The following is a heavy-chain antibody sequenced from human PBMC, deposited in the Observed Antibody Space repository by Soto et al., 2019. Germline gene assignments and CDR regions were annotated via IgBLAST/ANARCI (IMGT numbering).Heavy chain of an antibody. CDR1: GGSISSYY. J-gene: IGHJ5*02. Sequence: SETLSLTCTVSGGSISSYYWSWIRQPPGKGLEWIGYIYYSGSTNYNPSLKSRVTISVDTSKNQFSLKLSSVTAADTAVYYCARQLRFLEWLPTHWFDPWGQGTLVTVSS. CDR2: IYYSGST. CDR3: ARQLRFLEWLPTHWFDP. D-gene: IGHD3-3*01. V-gene: IGHV4-59*01.